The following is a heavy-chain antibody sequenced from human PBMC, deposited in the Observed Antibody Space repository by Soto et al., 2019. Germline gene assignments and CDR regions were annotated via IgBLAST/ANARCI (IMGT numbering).Heavy chain of an antibody. V-gene: IGHV3-23*01. CDR2: LSDSGVSP. Sequence: PGGSMRLSCAGCGFPLRSYAMSWVRQGPEKGLEWVSALSDSGVSPYYAYSVKGRFTISRDNSKNTLYLQMDSLRVEDTALYSCAKMTSDSYGRNYGMDVWGQGTTVTVSS. J-gene: IGHJ6*02. CDR3: AKMTSDSYGRNYGMDV. CDR1: GFPLRSYA. D-gene: IGHD5-18*01.